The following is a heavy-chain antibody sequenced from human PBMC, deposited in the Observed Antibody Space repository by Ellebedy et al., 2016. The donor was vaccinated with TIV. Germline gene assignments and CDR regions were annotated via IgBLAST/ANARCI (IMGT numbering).Heavy chain of an antibody. CDR2: VDGPGTIT. J-gene: IGHJ4*02. V-gene: IGHV3-48*02. D-gene: IGHD3-10*01. CDR3: ARYGSGSNYQDPFDY. Sequence: GGSLRLSXAASGFTFSTYWMAWVRQAPGKGLEWFSHVDGPGTITYYADSVKGRFTISRANAKNSLYMQMNNLRDEDTAVYYCARYGSGSNYQDPFDYWGQGILVIVST. CDR1: GFTFSTYW.